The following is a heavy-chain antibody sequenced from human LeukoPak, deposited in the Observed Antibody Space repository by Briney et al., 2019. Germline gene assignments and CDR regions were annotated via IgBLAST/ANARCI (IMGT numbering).Heavy chain of an antibody. D-gene: IGHD3-3*01. CDR3: ARGSPDYDFWSGYRPLDDAFDI. CDR1: GFTFSSYS. CDR2: ISSSSSTI. J-gene: IGHJ3*02. V-gene: IGHV3-48*01. Sequence: GGSLRLSCAASGFTFSSYSMNWVRQAPGKGLEWVSYISSSSSTIYYADSVKGRFTISRDNAKNSLYLQMNSLRAEDTAVYYCARGSPDYDFWSGYRPLDDAFDIWGQGTMVTVSS.